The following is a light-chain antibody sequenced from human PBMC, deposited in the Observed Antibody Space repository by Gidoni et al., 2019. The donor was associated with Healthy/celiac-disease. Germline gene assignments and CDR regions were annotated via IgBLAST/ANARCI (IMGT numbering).Light chain of an antibody. CDR1: QSISSY. CDR2: AAA. Sequence: DIQMTQSPSSLSASVGDRVTITCRASQSISSYLNWYQQKPGKAPKLLIYAAASLQSGVPSRFSGNGSGTDFTLTISSLQPEDFATYYCQQSYSTPCSFXQXTKLXIK. J-gene: IGKJ2*04. CDR3: QQSYSTPCS. V-gene: IGKV1-39*01.